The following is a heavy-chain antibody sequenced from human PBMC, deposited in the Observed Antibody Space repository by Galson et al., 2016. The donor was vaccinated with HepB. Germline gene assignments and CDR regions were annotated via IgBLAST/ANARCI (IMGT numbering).Heavy chain of an antibody. D-gene: IGHD3-16*02. J-gene: IGHJ4*02. Sequence: EPLSLPCAVSGGSISSSNWWSWVRQPPGKGMEWIGEIYHSGSPHYNPPLKSHVPIPVDKSKNQFSLKLSSVTTADTAVYYCARKVGMITFGGVIDTFDYWGQGTLVTVSS. V-gene: IGHV4/OR15-8*01. CDR2: IYHSGSP. CDR3: ARKVGMITFGGVIDTFDY. CDR1: GGSISSSNW.